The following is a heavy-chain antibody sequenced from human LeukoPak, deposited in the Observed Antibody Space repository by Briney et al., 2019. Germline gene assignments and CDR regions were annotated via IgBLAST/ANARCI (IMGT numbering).Heavy chain of an antibody. CDR2: IYSGGNT. CDR1: GFTVRDNY. D-gene: IGHD3-3*01. Sequence: GGSLRLSCAASGFTVRDNYMTWVRQAPGKGLEWVSVIYSGGNTYYTDSVKGRFTISRDNFENTLYLQMNSLRAEDTARYYCARVPYYDLWSGPGYFDSWGQGTLVSVSA. CDR3: ARVPYYDLWSGPGYFDS. V-gene: IGHV3-66*01. J-gene: IGHJ4*02.